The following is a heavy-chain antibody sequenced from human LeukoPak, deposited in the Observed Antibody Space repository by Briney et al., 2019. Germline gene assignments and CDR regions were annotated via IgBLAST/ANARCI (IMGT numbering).Heavy chain of an antibody. V-gene: IGHV3-7*02. Sequence: GGSLRLSCAASGFTFSSYLMTWVRQAPGKGLEWAANIKQDGSDKYYVDSVKGRFTISRDNAQNSLHLQMNSLRAEDTAVYYCAILRGGNYWGQGTLVTVSS. CDR2: IKQDGSDK. CDR1: GFTFSSYL. J-gene: IGHJ4*02. D-gene: IGHD3-10*01. CDR3: AILRGGNY.